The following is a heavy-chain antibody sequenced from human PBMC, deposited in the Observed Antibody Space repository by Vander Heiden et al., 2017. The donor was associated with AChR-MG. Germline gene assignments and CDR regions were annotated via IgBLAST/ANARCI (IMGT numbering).Heavy chain of an antibody. CDR3: ARDRHYDFWSGYLGSYYYYYMDV. CDR1: GYTFTSYD. J-gene: IGHJ6*03. Sequence: QVQLVQSGAEVKKPGASVKVSCKASGYTFTSYDINWVRQATGQGLEWMGWKNPNQGNTGYAQKFQGRVTKTRNTSISTAYMELSSLRSEDTAVYYCARDRHYDFWSGYLGSYYYYYMDVWGKGTTVTVSS. D-gene: IGHD3-3*01. CDR2: KNPNQGNT. V-gene: IGHV1-8*01.